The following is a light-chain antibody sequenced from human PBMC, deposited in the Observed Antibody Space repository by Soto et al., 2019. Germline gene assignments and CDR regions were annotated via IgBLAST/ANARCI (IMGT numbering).Light chain of an antibody. J-gene: IGLJ1*01. CDR2: GNN. CDR3: QSYDTSLSGGSV. V-gene: IGLV1-40*01. CDR1: SSNIGAGFD. Sequence: QSVLTQSPSXXXXXXXXXXISCTGTSSNIGAGFDVHWYQQLPATAPKLLIYGNNNRPSGVPDRFSGSKSGTSASLAITGLQAEDEADYYCQSYDTSLSGGSVFGTGTKLTVL.